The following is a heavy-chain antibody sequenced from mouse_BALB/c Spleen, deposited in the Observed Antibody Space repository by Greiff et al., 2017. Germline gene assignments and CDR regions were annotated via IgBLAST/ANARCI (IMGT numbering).Heavy chain of an antibody. CDR2: IYPGSGST. CDR3: APMITTTYAMDY. Sequence: VQLQQSGPELVKPGASVKMSCKASGYTFTDYVISWVKQRTGQGLEWIGEIYPGSGSTYYNEKFKGKATLTADKSSNTAYMQLSSLTSEDSAVYFCAPMITTTYAMDYWGQGTSVTVSS. CDR1: GYTFTDYV. V-gene: IGHV1-77*01. J-gene: IGHJ4*01. D-gene: IGHD2-4*01.